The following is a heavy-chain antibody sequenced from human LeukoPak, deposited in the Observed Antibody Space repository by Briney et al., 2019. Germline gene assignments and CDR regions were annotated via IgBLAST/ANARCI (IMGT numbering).Heavy chain of an antibody. D-gene: IGHD6-19*01. J-gene: IGHJ4*02. Sequence: XRQAPGXXXEXVSVLYSGGDTYYADSVKGRFTISRDNSKNTLYLQMNNLRPEDTAVYYCARGDTGFSSAWGRDFDYWGQGTLVTVSS. V-gene: IGHV3-66*01. CDR2: LYSGGDT. CDR3: ARGDTGFSSAWGRDFDY.